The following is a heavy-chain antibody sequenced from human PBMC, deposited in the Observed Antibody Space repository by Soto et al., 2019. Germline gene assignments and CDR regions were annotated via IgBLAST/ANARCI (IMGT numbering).Heavy chain of an antibody. J-gene: IGHJ4*02. V-gene: IGHV3-23*01. CDR2: ISGSGGST. CDR1: GFTFSSYA. Sequence: EVQLLESGGGLVQPGGSLRLSCAASGFTFSSYAMSWGRQAPGKGLEWVSAISGSGGSTYYADSVKGRFTISRDKSKNTLYLQMNSLRAEDTAVYYCAKDANYYGSGSYYTNYWGQGTLVTVSS. CDR3: AKDANYYGSGSYYTNY. D-gene: IGHD3-10*01.